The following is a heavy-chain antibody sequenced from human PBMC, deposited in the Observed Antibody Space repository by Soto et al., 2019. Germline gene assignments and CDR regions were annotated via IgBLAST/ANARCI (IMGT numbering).Heavy chain of an antibody. CDR2: ISYDGGNK. CDR1: GFTFSSYG. D-gene: IGHD1-26*01. CDR3: AKEVGGTTIDY. J-gene: IGHJ4*02. V-gene: IGHV3-30*18. Sequence: GGSLRLSCAASGFTFSSYGMHWVRQAPGKGLEWVAVISYDGGNKYYADSVKGRFTISRDNSKNTLYLQMNSLRAEDTAVYYCAKEVGGTTIDYWGQGTLVTVSS.